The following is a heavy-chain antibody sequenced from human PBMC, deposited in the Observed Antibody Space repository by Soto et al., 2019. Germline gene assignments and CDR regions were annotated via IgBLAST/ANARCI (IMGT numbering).Heavy chain of an antibody. V-gene: IGHV3-48*02. D-gene: IGHD3-3*01. Sequence: GGSLRLSCVASGFSFSNYNMNWVRQAPGRGLEWVSYITDSSDTVHYADSVRGRFTISRDNAESSLYLQMNSLRDEDTAVYFCARDFGHGYYLDYWGRGTLVTVSS. J-gene: IGHJ4*02. CDR1: GFSFSNYN. CDR3: ARDFGHGYYLDY. CDR2: ITDSSDTV.